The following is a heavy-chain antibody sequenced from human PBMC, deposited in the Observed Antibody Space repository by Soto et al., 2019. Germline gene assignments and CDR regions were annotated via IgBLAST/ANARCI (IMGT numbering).Heavy chain of an antibody. CDR3: ARDLWDHQLDY. CDR2: IWFDGSLK. Sequence: PGGSLRLSCVASGFTFSNYGMHWVRQAPGKGLEWVAVIWFDGSLKFYADSVKGRFTISRDDSKNTLYLQTSSLRAEDTAVYFCARDLWDHQLDYWGRGTLVTVSS. CDR1: GFTFSNYG. D-gene: IGHD3-16*01. V-gene: IGHV3-33*01. J-gene: IGHJ4*02.